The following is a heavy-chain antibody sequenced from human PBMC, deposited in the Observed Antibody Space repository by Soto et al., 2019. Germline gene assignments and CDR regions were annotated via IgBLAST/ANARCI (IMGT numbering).Heavy chain of an antibody. CDR2: INHSGST. V-gene: IGHV4-34*01. J-gene: IGHJ4*02. CDR1: GGSFSGYY. D-gene: IGHD4-17*01. Sequence: LSLTCAVYGGSFSGYYWSWIRQPPGKGLEWIGEINHSGSTNYNPSLKSRVTISVDTSKNQFSLKLSSVTAADTAVYYCARGSTVTTDWGQGTLVTVSS. CDR3: ARGSTVTTD.